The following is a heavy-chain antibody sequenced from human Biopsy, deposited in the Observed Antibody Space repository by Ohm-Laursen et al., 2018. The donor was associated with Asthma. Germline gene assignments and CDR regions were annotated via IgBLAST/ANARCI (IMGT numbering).Heavy chain of an antibody. CDR2: ISAYNGAT. D-gene: IGHD2-21*02. Sequence: SVKVSCNASGFTLIDYGLTWVRQAPGQGLEWLGWISAYNGATNFAQKFQGRFTMTTETSTNTAFMELRRLKSDDSAVYFCARGLGDLDSWGQGSLVIVSS. J-gene: IGHJ4*02. CDR1: GFTLIDYG. CDR3: ARGLGDLDS. V-gene: IGHV1-18*01.